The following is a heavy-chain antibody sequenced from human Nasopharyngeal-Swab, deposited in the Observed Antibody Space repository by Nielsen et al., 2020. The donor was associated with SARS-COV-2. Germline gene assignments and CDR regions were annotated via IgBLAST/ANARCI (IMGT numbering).Heavy chain of an antibody. J-gene: IGHJ3*02. D-gene: IGHD3-22*01. CDR2: ISSSSSYI. V-gene: IGHV3-21*01. CDR1: GFTFSSYS. CDR3: ASGYGYGSSGYYEWDAFDI. Sequence: GGSLRLSCAASGFTFSSYSMNWVRQAPGKGLGWVPSISSSSSYIYYADSVKGRFTISRDNAKNSLYLQMNSLRAEDTAVYYCASGYGYGSSGYYEWDAFDIWGQGTMVTVSS.